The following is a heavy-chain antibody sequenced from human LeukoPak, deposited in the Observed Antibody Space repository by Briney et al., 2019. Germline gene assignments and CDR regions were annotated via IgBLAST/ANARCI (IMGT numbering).Heavy chain of an antibody. J-gene: IGHJ3*02. Sequence: SQTLSLTCAISGDSVSSSSGIWNWIRQSPSRGLEWLGRTYYRSKWYNDYGRSVKSRITINPDTSKNQFSLQLNSVTPEDTAVYYCAKSNGYGLVDIWGQGTVVTVSS. D-gene: IGHD3-10*01. CDR3: AKSNGYGLVDI. CDR2: TYYRSKWYN. V-gene: IGHV6-1*01. CDR1: GDSVSSSSGI.